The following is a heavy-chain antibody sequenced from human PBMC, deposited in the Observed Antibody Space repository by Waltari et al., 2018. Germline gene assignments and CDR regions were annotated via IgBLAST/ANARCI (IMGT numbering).Heavy chain of an antibody. CDR3: AITMVRGVIIY. CDR2: IKHSEST. V-gene: IGHV4-34*01. Sequence: QVQLQQWGAGLLKPSETLSLTCAVYGGSFSGYYWSWIRQPPGQGLGGVGEIKHSESTNYSPALKVRGTISVDTSKNQLSLKLSSVTAADTAVYYCAITMVRGVIIYWGQGTLVTVSS. J-gene: IGHJ4*02. CDR1: GGSFSGYY. D-gene: IGHD3-10*01.